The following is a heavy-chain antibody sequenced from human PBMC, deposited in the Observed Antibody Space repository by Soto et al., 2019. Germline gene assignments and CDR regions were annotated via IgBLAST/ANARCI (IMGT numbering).Heavy chain of an antibody. CDR1: GGSISSSSYY. CDR3: ARQKGHYDISFDY. CDR2: IYYSGST. J-gene: IGHJ4*02. Sequence: QLQLQESGPGLVKPSETLSLTCTVSGGSISSSSYYWGWIRQPPGKGLEWIGSIYYSGSTYYNPSLKSRVTISVDTSKNQFSLKLSSVTAADTAVYYCARQKGHYDISFDYWGQGTLVTVSS. D-gene: IGHD3-9*01. V-gene: IGHV4-39*01.